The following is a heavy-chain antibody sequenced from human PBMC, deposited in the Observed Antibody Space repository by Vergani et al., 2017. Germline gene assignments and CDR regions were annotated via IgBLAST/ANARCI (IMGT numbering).Heavy chain of an antibody. CDR1: GFTFSSYG. Sequence: QVQLVESGGGVVQPGRSLRLSCAASGFTFSSYGMHWVRQAPGKGREWVAVISYDGSNKYYADSVKGRFTIARDNSKNTLYLQMNSLRAEDTAVYYCAKDLWDFRLVNGMDVWGQGTTVTVSS. CDR3: AKDLWDFRLVNGMDV. J-gene: IGHJ6*02. D-gene: IGHD3-16*02. V-gene: IGHV3-30*18. CDR2: ISYDGSNK.